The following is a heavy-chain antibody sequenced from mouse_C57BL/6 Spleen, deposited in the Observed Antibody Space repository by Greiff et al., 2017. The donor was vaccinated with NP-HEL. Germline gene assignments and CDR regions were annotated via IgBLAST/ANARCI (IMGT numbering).Heavy chain of an antibody. J-gene: IGHJ2*01. V-gene: IGHV1-72*01. CDR3: ARSRGDYYGSSYPFDY. CDR2: IDPNSGGT. CDR1: GYTFTSYW. Sequence: VQLQQSGAELVKPGASVKLSCKASGYTFTSYWMHWVKQRPGRGLEWIGRIDPNSGGTKYNEKFKSKATLTVDKPSSTAYMQLSSLTSEDSAVYYCARSRGDYYGSSYPFDYWGQGTTLTVSS. D-gene: IGHD1-1*01.